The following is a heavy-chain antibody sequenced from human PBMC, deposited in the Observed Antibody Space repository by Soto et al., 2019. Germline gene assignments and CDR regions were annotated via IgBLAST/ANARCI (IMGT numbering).Heavy chain of an antibody. J-gene: IGHJ5*02. V-gene: IGHV3-23*01. D-gene: IGHD6-19*01. Sequence: GGSLSLSCAPSGFTFSTYAMSWVRQAPGKGLEWVSAISGSGGSTYYADSVKGRFTISRDNSKNTLYLQMNSPRAEDTAVYYCAKEVAVAGTYNWFDPWGQGTLVTVSS. CDR2: ISGSGGST. CDR1: GFTFSTYA. CDR3: AKEVAVAGTYNWFDP.